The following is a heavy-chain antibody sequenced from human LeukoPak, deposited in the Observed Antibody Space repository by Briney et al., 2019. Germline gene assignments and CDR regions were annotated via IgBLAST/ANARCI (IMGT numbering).Heavy chain of an antibody. CDR1: GFTFSTYS. Sequence: QPGGSLRLSCAASGFTFSTYSMNWVRQAPGKGLEWVSYISSSSSIINYAESVRGRFTISRDNAKNLLYLQMNSLRAEDTALYHCARKYYYDSSGYYYDYWGQGTLVTVSS. CDR3: ARKYYYDSSGYYYDY. J-gene: IGHJ4*02. CDR2: ISSSSSII. V-gene: IGHV3-48*04. D-gene: IGHD3-22*01.